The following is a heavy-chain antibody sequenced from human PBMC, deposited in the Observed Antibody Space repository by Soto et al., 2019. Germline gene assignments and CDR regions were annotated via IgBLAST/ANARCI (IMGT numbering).Heavy chain of an antibody. Sequence: ASVKVSCKASGYTFTSYGISWVRQAPGQGLEWMGWISAYKGNTNYAQKLQGRVTITTVTSQSTAYMELRSLRSDDTAVDYCARCRNVLRFLEWFLDGMDVWGQGTTVTVSS. CDR2: ISAYKGNT. D-gene: IGHD3-3*01. J-gene: IGHJ6*02. CDR1: GYTFTSYG. CDR3: ARCRNVLRFLEWFLDGMDV. V-gene: IGHV1-18*04.